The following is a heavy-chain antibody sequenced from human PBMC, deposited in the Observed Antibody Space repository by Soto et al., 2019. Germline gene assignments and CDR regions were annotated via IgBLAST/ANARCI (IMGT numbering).Heavy chain of an antibody. J-gene: IGHJ4*02. CDR1: GFTFSSYA. CDR3: AKSAPYYYDSSGTYPGAFFDY. Sequence: EVQLLESGGGLVQPGGSLRLSCAASGFTFSSYAMSWVRQAPGKGLEWVSAISGSGGSTYYADSVKGRFTISRDNSKNTLYLQMNSLRAEDTAVYYCAKSAPYYYDSSGTYPGAFFDYWGQGTLVTVSS. CDR2: ISGSGGST. V-gene: IGHV3-23*01. D-gene: IGHD3-22*01.